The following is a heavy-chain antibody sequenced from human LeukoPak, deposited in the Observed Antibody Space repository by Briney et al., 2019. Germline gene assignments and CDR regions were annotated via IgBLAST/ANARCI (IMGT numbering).Heavy chain of an antibody. CDR2: ISGSGVST. J-gene: IGHJ4*02. CDR1: GFTFSNYA. D-gene: IGHD6-13*01. V-gene: IGHV3-23*01. Sequence: GGSLRLSCAASGFTFSNYAMSWVRQAPGKGLEWVSAISGSGVSTYYADSVQGRFTISRDNSKNTLYLQMNSLRAEDTALYYCAKDEGGSSWPNFDYWGQGALVTVSS. CDR3: AKDEGGSSWPNFDY.